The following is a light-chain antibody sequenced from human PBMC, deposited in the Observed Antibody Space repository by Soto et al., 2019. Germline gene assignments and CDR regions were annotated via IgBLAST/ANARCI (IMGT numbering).Light chain of an antibody. CDR3: QHYSSYSQT. Sequence: IQLTQSPSSLSASVGDRVTITCRASQGISSYLAWYQQRPGKAPKLLIYAASTLQSGVPSRFSGSGSGTDFTLTISSLQPDDSATYYCQHYSSYSQTFGQGTKVDIK. CDR1: QGISSY. V-gene: IGKV1-9*01. J-gene: IGKJ1*01. CDR2: AAS.